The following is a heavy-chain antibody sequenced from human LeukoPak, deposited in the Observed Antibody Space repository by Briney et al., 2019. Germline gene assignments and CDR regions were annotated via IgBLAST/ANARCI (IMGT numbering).Heavy chain of an antibody. V-gene: IGHV3-23*03. Sequence: GGSLRLSCAASGFGFGAYAMIWVRQAPGKGLEWVSLIHNDAATTYYADSVRGRFAVSRDNSKNTLYLEMNSLRAEDTAVYYCAKGKGGTSFNYCFDYWGQGTPVSVSS. CDR3: AKGKGGTSFNYCFDY. CDR2: IHNDAATT. CDR1: GFGFGAYA. J-gene: IGHJ4*02. D-gene: IGHD2/OR15-2a*01.